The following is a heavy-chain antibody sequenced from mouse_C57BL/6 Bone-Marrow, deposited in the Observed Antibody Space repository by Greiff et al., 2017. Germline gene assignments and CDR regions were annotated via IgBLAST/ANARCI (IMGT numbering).Heavy chain of an antibody. Sequence: VQLKQPGAELVKPGASVKLSCKASGYTFTNYWMHWVKQRPGQGLAWIGMMHPNGGSPDYNEKFKSEATLSVDKSSRTAYMELSSLTSEDSAVYYCARSYDYDDYTMDYWGQGTSVTVSS. CDR1: GYTFTNYW. D-gene: IGHD2-4*01. J-gene: IGHJ4*01. CDR2: MHPNGGSP. CDR3: ARSYDYDDYTMDY. V-gene: IGHV1-64*01.